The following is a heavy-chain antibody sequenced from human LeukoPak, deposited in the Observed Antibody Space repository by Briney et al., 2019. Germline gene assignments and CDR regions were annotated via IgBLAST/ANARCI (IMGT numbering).Heavy chain of an antibody. D-gene: IGHD3-22*01. CDR3: ARHDSITMIGASDI. Sequence: GASVKVSCKASGYTFTNYYIHWVRQAPGQGLEWMGITDPIGGSTNYARKFQGRVTMTRDTSTSTVYMELSSLRSEDSAVYYCARHDSITMIGASDIWGQGTMVTVSS. CDR2: TDPIGGST. V-gene: IGHV1-46*01. J-gene: IGHJ3*02. CDR1: GYTFTNYY.